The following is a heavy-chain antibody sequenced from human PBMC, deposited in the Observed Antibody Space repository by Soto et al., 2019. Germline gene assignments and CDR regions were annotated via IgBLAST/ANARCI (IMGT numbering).Heavy chain of an antibody. CDR1: GGSISSSSYY. CDR3: ARLRVDTAMGLDY. D-gene: IGHD5-18*01. J-gene: IGHJ4*02. V-gene: IGHV4-39*01. CDR2: IYYSGST. Sequence: PSETLSLTCTVSGGSISSSSYYWGWIRQPPGKGLEWIGSIYYSGSTYYNPSLKSRVTISVDTSKNQFSLKLSSVTAADTAVYYCARLRVDTAMGLDYWGQGTLVTVS.